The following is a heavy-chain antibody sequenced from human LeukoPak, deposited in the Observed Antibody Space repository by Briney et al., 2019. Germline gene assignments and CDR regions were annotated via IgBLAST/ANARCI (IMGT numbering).Heavy chain of an antibody. J-gene: IGHJ4*02. D-gene: IGHD3-10*01. CDR1: GFTLSRYG. V-gene: IGHV3-30*02. CDR2: IRFDGSTK. CDR3: AKSGGNTSSREFFDS. Sequence: SGGSLRLSCAASGFTLSRYGMHWVRQAPVKGLEWVAFIRFDGSTKFCADSVKGRCTISRDNSKNTLYLQMNSLRAEDTAVYFCAKSGGNTSSREFFDSWGQGTLVTVSS.